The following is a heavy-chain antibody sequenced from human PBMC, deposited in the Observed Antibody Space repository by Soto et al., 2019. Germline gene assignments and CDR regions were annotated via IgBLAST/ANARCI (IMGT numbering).Heavy chain of an antibody. CDR1: GFTFSSYG. V-gene: IGHV3-33*06. D-gene: IGHD6-13*01. J-gene: IGHJ4*02. CDR3: AKVRLRIAAAADFDY. Sequence: PGGSLRLSCAASGFTFSSYGMHWVRQAPGKGLEWVAVIWYDGSNKYYADSVKGRFTISRDNSKNTLYLQMNSLRAEDTAVYYCAKVRLRIAAAADFDYWGQGTLVTVSS. CDR2: IWYDGSNK.